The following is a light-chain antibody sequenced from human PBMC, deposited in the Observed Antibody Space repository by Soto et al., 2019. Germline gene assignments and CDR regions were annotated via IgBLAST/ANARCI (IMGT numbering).Light chain of an antibody. CDR1: QSLSSY. Sequence: DIQMTQSPSSLSASVGDRVTITCRASQSLSSYLNWYQQKPGKAPKLLIYAASSLQSGVPSRFSGSGSGTDFTLTISSLQPGDFAAYYCQQSYSTAECAFDPGTKVDIK. J-gene: IGKJ3*01. V-gene: IGKV1-39*01. CDR2: AAS. CDR3: QQSYSTAECA.